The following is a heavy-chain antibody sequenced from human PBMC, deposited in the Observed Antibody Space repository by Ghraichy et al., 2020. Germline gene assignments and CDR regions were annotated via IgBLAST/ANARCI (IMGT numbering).Heavy chain of an antibody. CDR1: GSTFTGSD. D-gene: IGHD6-6*01. CDR2: INPNSGGT. Sequence: ASVKVSCKASGSTFTGSDIHWERQAPGQGLEWMGRINPNSGGTNYAQKFQGRVTMTRDTSISTAYMELSRLRSDDTAVYYCARDVGRDYSSFQVDYWGQGTLVTVSS. J-gene: IGHJ4*02. V-gene: IGHV1-2*06. CDR3: ARDVGRDYSSFQVDY.